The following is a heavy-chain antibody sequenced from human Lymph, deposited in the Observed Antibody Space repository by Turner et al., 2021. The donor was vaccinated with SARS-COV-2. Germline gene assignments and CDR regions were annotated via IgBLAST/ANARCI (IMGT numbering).Heavy chain of an antibody. Sequence: QVQQVESGGGGVQPGRSLRPSCAASVFTFNSYGMHWVRQAPGKGLEWVSVISYDGSNKYDADSVKGRCTISRDNTKNTLYLQMNSLRVEDTAVYYCAKGGGSGYLNFDYWGQGTLVTVSS. D-gene: IGHD3-3*01. CDR3: AKGGGSGYLNFDY. J-gene: IGHJ4*02. CDR2: ISYDGSNK. V-gene: IGHV3-30*18. CDR1: VFTFNSYG.